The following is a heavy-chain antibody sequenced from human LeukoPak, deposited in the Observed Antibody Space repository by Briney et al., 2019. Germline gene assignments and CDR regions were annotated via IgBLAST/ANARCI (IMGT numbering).Heavy chain of an antibody. Sequence: GGSLGLSCAASGFTFDDYAMHWVRQAPGKGLEWVSGISWNSGSIGYADSVKGRFTISRDNAKNSLYLQMNSLRAEDTALYYCAKDQSGSYYFDYWGQGTLVTVSS. J-gene: IGHJ4*02. CDR2: ISWNSGSI. V-gene: IGHV3-9*01. D-gene: IGHD1-26*01. CDR1: GFTFDDYA. CDR3: AKDQSGSYYFDY.